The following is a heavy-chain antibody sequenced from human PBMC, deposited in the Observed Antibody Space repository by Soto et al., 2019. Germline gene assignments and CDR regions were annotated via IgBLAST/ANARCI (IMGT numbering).Heavy chain of an antibody. Sequence: PSETLSLTCTVSGGSISSGGYYWSWIRQHPGKGLEWIGYIYYSGSTNYNPSLKSRVTISVDTSKNQFSLKLSSVTAADTAVYYCARRLDYKVKTTRGHIDYWGQGTLVTVSS. J-gene: IGHJ4*02. CDR2: IYYSGST. CDR3: ARRLDYKVKTTRGHIDY. D-gene: IGHD4-4*01. CDR1: GGSISSGGYY. V-gene: IGHV4-31*03.